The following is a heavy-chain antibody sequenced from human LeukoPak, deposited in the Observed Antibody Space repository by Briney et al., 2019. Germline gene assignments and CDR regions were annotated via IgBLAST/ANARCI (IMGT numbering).Heavy chain of an antibody. Sequence: SETLSLTCGVSGGSISSSGYYWGWIRQPPGKGLEWIGSIYCSGSTYYNPSLKSRVTISVDTSKNQFSLKLSSVTAADTAVCYCARRRVGVVIYYYYYYMDVWGKGTTVTVSS. CDR1: GGSISSSGYY. J-gene: IGHJ6*03. CDR3: ARRRVGVVIYYYYYYMDV. D-gene: IGHD3-3*01. CDR2: IYCSGST. V-gene: IGHV4-39*01.